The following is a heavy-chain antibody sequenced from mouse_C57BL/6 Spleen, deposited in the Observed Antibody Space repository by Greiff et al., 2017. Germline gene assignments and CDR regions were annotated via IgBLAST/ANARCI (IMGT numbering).Heavy chain of an antibody. CDR2: ISYDGSN. J-gene: IGHJ3*01. V-gene: IGHV3-6*01. CDR3: ASLYDGYYGFAY. Sequence: EVKLMESGPGLVKPSQSLSLTCSVTGYSITSGYYWNWIRQFPGNKLEWMGYISYDGSNNYNPSLKNRISITRDTSKNQFFLKLNSVTTEDTATYYCASLYDGYYGFAYWGQGTLVTVSA. CDR1: GYSITSGYY. D-gene: IGHD2-3*01.